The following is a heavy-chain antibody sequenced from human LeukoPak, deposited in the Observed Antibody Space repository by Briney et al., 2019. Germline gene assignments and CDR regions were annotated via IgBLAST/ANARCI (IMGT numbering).Heavy chain of an antibody. CDR3: ARVDPYDFWSGY. CDR1: GFTFSSYD. D-gene: IGHD3-3*01. Sequence: GGSLRLSCAASGFTFSSYDMTWVRQAPGKGLEWVSTITGSGGSTYYADSVKGRFTISRDNSKNTLYLQMNSLRVEDTAVYYCARVDPYDFWSGYWGQGTLVTVSS. J-gene: IGHJ4*02. V-gene: IGHV3-23*01. CDR2: ITGSGGST.